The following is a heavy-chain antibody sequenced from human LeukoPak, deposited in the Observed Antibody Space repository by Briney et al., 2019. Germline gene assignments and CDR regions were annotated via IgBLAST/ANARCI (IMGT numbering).Heavy chain of an antibody. J-gene: IGHJ4*02. V-gene: IGHV1-2*02. D-gene: IGHD6-13*01. CDR2: INPNSGGT. CDR3: ARGVSHTYYFDY. CDR1: GYTFTGYY. Sequence: ASVNVSCKACGYTFTGYYMHWVRQAPGQGLEWMGWINPNSGGTNYAQKFQGRVTMTRDTSISTAYMELSRLRSDDTAVSYCARGVSHTYYFDYWGQGTLVTVSS.